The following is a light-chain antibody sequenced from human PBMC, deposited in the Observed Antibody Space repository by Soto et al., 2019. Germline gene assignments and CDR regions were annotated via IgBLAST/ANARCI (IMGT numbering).Light chain of an antibody. CDR1: QSVLYSSNNKNY. CDR3: QQYYSTPWT. V-gene: IGKV4-1*01. CDR2: WAS. Sequence: DIVMTQYPDSLAVSLGERATINFKSSQSVLYSSNNKNYLAWYQQKPGQPPKLLIYWASTRESGVPDRFSGSGSGTDFTLTISSLQAEDVAVYYCQQYYSTPWTFGQGTKVDIK. J-gene: IGKJ1*01.